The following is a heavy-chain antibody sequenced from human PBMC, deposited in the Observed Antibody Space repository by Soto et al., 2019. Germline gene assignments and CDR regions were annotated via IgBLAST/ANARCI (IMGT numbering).Heavy chain of an antibody. J-gene: IGHJ3*02. CDR1: GFSLSTRGVG. V-gene: IGHV2-5*02. CDR2: IFRDDDK. Sequence: QITLKESGPTLVKPTQTLTLTCTFSGFSLSTRGVGVGWIRQPPGKALEWLALIFRDDDKRYRPSLKSRLTITGDTSKNHVVLLMTNMDPMDTATYYCAHLYDGLYVFDMWGQGTMVTVSS. D-gene: IGHD3-10*01. CDR3: AHLYDGLYVFDM.